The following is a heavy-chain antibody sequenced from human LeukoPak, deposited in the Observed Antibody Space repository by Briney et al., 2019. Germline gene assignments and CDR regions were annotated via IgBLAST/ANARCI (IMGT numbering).Heavy chain of an antibody. CDR1: GFIFNNYV. J-gene: IGHJ4*02. V-gene: IGHV3-30*03. CDR3: ATAKEALSSSWYLSVDY. Sequence: GGSLRLSCAASGFIFNNYVMHWVRQAPGKGLEWVTVISYDGSYKYYADSVKGRFTISRDNSKNTLYLQMNSLRVEDTAVYYCATAKEALSSSWYLSVDYWGQGTLVTVSS. D-gene: IGHD6-13*01. CDR2: ISYDGSYK.